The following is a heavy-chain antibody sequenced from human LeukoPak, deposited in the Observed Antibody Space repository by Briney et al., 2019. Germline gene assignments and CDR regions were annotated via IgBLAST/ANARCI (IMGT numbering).Heavy chain of an antibody. V-gene: IGHV3-74*01. CDR3: VSFYETY. D-gene: IGHD2/OR15-2a*01. CDR2: INSDGSWT. CDR1: GFSFSSYP. Sequence: GGSLRLSCVASGFSFSSYPMNWVRQAPGKGLVWVSHINSDGSWTSYADSVKGRFTFSKDNAKNTVYLQMNNLRAEDTAVYYCVSFYETYWGRGTLVTVSS. J-gene: IGHJ4*02.